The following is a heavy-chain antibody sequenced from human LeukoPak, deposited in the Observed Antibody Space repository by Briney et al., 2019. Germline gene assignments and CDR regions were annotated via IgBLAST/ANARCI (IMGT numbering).Heavy chain of an antibody. CDR1: GGSISSSSYY. D-gene: IGHD3-10*01. J-gene: IGHJ4*02. Sequence: PSETLSLTCTVSGGSISSSSYYWGWIRQPPGKGLEWIGSIYYSGSTYCNPSLKSRVTISVDTSKNQFSLKLSSVTAADTAVYYCARDAVVGLLWFGELPGDYWGQGTLVTVSS. CDR3: ARDAVVGLLWFGELPGDY. CDR2: IYYSGST. V-gene: IGHV4-39*07.